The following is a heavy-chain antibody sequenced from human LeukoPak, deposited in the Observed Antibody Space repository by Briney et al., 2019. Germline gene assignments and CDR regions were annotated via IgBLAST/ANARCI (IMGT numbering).Heavy chain of an antibody. Sequence: GGSLRLSCAPSGFAFNSYGMNWVRQAPGKGLEWVSSISSRSDYIHYADSAKGRFTISRDNAKNSLYLQMNSLRAEDTAVYFCARAFYCSSTTCSTGFDYWGEGTLVTVSS. D-gene: IGHD2-2*01. CDR2: ISSRSDYI. CDR3: ARAFYCSSTTCSTGFDY. CDR1: GFAFNSYG. V-gene: IGHV3-21*01. J-gene: IGHJ4*02.